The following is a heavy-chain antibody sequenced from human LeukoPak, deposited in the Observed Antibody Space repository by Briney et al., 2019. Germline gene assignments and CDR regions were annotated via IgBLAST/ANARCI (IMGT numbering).Heavy chain of an antibody. CDR1: GGTFSSYA. D-gene: IGHD3-22*01. CDR3: ARGDYYDSSGYSDRRYYYYYMDV. CDR2: IILIFGAA. Sequence: SVKVSCTASGGTFSSYAISWVREAPGQGLEWMGGIILIFGAANYAQKFQGRVTITTDESTSTAYMELSSLRSEDTAVYYCARGDYYDSSGYSDRRYYYYYMDVWGKGTTVTVSS. V-gene: IGHV1-69*05. J-gene: IGHJ6*03.